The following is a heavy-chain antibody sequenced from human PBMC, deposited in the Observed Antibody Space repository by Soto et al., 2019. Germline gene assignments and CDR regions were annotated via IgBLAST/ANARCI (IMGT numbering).Heavy chain of an antibody. CDR3: ARGPVDTATTPYYFDY. CDR2: INHSGST. CDR1: GGSFSGYY. D-gene: IGHD5-18*01. J-gene: IGHJ4*02. Sequence: PSETLSLTCAVYGGSFSGYYRSWIRQPPGKGLEWIGEINHSGSTNYNPSLKSRVTISVDTSKNQFSLKLSSVTAADTAVYYCARGPVDTATTPYYFDYWGQGTLVTVSS. V-gene: IGHV4-34*01.